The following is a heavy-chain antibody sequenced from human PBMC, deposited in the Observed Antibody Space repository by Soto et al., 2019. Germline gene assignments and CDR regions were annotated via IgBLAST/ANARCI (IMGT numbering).Heavy chain of an antibody. CDR3: AGDIVLVPVPRNIYGMEV. V-gene: IGHV3-30*03. CDR1: GFSFSNYG. Sequence: QVQLVESGGGVVQPGRSLRLSCAASGFSFSNYGMHWVRQAPGKGLEWVAAISYDGSDEYYADSVKGRFTISRDNSKNTLYLQMNSLRAEDTALYSCAGDIVLVPVPRNIYGMEVWGQGTTVTVSS. J-gene: IGHJ6*02. D-gene: IGHD2-2*01. CDR2: ISYDGSDE.